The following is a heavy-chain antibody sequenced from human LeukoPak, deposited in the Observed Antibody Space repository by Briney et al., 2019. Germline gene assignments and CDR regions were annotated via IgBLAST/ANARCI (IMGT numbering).Heavy chain of an antibody. D-gene: IGHD5-24*01. CDR3: ARATIVEMATITPWFDP. J-gene: IGHJ5*02. CDR1: GASFSGYY. V-gene: IGHV4-34*01. Sequence: SETLSLTCAVYGASFSGYYWSWIRQPPGKGLEWTGEMNHSGGTHYNPSLKSRVTMSVDTSKNQFSLKLTSVTAADTAVYFCARATIVEMATITPWFDPWGQGTLVTVSS. CDR2: MNHSGGT.